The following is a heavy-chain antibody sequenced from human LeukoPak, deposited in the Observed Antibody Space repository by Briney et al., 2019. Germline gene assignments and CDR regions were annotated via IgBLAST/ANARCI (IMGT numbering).Heavy chain of an antibody. CDR2: INNDGGTT. CDR1: GFTFSSYW. V-gene: IGHV3-74*01. Sequence: GGSLRLSCAASGFTFSSYWRHWVRQPPGKGLVWVSRINNDGGTTSYADSVEGRFTISRDNAKNTLYLQMNSLRAEDTAVYYCARGGLLGMDVWGQGTTVTVSS. J-gene: IGHJ6*02. D-gene: IGHD4/OR15-4a*01. CDR3: ARGGLLGMDV.